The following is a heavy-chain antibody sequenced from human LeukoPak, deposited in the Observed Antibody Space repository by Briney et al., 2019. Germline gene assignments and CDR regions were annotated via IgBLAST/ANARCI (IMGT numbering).Heavy chain of an antibody. V-gene: IGHV1-2*02. D-gene: IGHD3-3*01. CDR1: GYTFTTYY. Sequence: ASVKVSCKTSGYTFTTYYFHWLRQAPGQGREWMGWINPNSGDTIYAQKFLGRVTMTRDTSISTAYMELTTLTSDDTAVYYCVWDGVGTYDYWGQGTLVTVSS. CDR3: VWDGVGTYDY. J-gene: IGHJ4*02. CDR2: INPNSGDT.